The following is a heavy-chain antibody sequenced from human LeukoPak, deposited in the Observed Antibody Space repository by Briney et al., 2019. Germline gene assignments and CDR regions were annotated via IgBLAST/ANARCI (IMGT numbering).Heavy chain of an antibody. J-gene: IGHJ3*02. CDR3: ARVTYRTSSMSLDGLDI. D-gene: IGHD2/OR15-2a*01. CDR2: IYYSGST. V-gene: IGHV4-59*12. CDR1: GGSISSYY. Sequence: SETLSLTCTVSGGSISSYYWSWIRQPPGKGLEWIGYIYYSGSTNYNPSLKSRVTISVDTSKNQFSLKLSSVTAADTAVYYCARVTYRTSSMSLDGLDIWGQGTMVTVSS.